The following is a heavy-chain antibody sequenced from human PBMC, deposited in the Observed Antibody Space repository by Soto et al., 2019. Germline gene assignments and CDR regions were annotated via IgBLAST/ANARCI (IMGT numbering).Heavy chain of an antibody. Sequence: QVQLQQWGAGLLKPSETLSLTCAVYGGSFSGYYWSWIRQPPGKGLEWIGEINHSGSTNYNPSLTTRVPVSVDSSKTQSSLQLGAGPAADTAVYYCARGALPGRWYTHWGQGTLVTVSS. CDR3: ARGALPGRWYTH. V-gene: IGHV4-34*01. D-gene: IGHD2-15*01. CDR2: INHSGST. CDR1: GGSFSGYY. J-gene: IGHJ4*02.